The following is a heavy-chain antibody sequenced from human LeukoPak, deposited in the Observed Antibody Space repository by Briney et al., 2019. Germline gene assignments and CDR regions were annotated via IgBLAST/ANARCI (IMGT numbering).Heavy chain of an antibody. Sequence: ASVKVSCKASGYTFTSYAMHWVRQAPGQRLEWMGWSNAGNGNTKYSQEFQGRVTITADKSTSTAYMELSSLRSEDTAVYYCASDGGYCSGGSCYPFPDYWGQGTLVTVSS. CDR2: SNAGNGNT. V-gene: IGHV1-3*02. CDR1: GYTFTSYA. J-gene: IGHJ4*02. D-gene: IGHD2-15*01. CDR3: ASDGGYCSGGSCYPFPDY.